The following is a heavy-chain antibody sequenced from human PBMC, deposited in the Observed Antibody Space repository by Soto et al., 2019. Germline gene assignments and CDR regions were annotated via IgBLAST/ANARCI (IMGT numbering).Heavy chain of an antibody. J-gene: IGHJ4*02. D-gene: IGHD3-16*01. CDR1: GGSMSSHY. CDR3: ARADPDASVGF. V-gene: IGHV4-59*11. CDR2: ISYSGSS. Sequence: SETLSLTXTVSGGSMSSHYWTWLRQPPGKGLEWIGYISYSGSSYYNPSLKSRVTISADTSRNQFSLRLTSVIAADTAVYFCARADPDASVGFWGQGTLVTVSS.